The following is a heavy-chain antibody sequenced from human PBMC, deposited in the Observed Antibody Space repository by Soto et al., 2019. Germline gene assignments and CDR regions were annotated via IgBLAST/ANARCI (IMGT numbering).Heavy chain of an antibody. CDR2: IDWDDDK. J-gene: IGHJ4*02. D-gene: IGHD3-3*01. CDR3: ARMPRVRFLEWLHFDY. CDR1: GFSLITSGMR. Sequence: GSGPALVNPTQTLTLTCTFSGFSLITSGMRVSWIRQPPGKALEWLARIDWDDDKFYSTSLKTRLTISKDTSKNQVVLTMTNMDPVDTATYYCARMPRVRFLEWLHFDYWGQGTLVTVSS. V-gene: IGHV2-70*04.